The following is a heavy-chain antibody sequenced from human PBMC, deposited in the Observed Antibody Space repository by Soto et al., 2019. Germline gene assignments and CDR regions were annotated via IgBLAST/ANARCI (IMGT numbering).Heavy chain of an antibody. Sequence: GGSLRLSCEASGFTISGCSMNWVRQAPGKGLEWLAYITIRTGNIVYADSVRGRFTISADNAENSVFLQMNSLRDEDTAVYFCLRDPDLDRDRVHADLWGQGTLLTVSS. V-gene: IGHV3-48*02. J-gene: IGHJ4*01. CDR1: GFTISGCS. D-gene: IGHD5-18*01. CDR3: LRDPDLDRDRVHADL. CDR2: ITIRTGNI.